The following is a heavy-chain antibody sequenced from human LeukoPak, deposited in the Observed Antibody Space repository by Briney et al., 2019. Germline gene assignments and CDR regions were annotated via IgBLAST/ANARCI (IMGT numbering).Heavy chain of an antibody. CDR1: GFTFSSYS. CDR2: ISSSSSYI. Sequence: KPGGSLRLSCAASGFTFSSYSMNWVRQAPGKGLEWVSSISSSSSYIYYADSVKGRFTISRDNAKNSLYLQMNSLRAEDTAVYYCARDPARSVTLFDYWGQGTLVTVSS. J-gene: IGHJ4*02. CDR3: ARDPARSVTLFDY. V-gene: IGHV3-21*01. D-gene: IGHD4-17*01.